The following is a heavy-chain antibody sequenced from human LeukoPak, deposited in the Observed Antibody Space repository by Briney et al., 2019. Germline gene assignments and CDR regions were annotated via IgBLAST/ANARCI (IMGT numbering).Heavy chain of an antibody. CDR3: ARDLFSATGM. D-gene: IGHD3-9*01. J-gene: IGHJ4*02. CDR2: ISSDGSST. Sequence: PGGSLRLSCAASGFTFSSSWMYWVRQGPGKELVWVSRISSDGSSTGYADSVNGRFTISRDNAKNTLNLQVNSLRVEDTAVYYCARDLFSATGMWGQGTLVTVSS. V-gene: IGHV3-74*01. CDR1: GFTFSSSW.